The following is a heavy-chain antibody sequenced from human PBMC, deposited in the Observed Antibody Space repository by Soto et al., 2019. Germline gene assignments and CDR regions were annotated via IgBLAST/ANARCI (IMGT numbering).Heavy chain of an antibody. Sequence: SETLSLTCAVYGGSFSGYYLSWIRQPPGKGLEWIGEINHSGSTNYNPSLKSRVTISVDTSKNQFSLKLSSVTAADTAVYYCARGPGYGRSGYYYYGMDVWGQGTTVTVSS. D-gene: IGHD2-2*03. J-gene: IGHJ6*02. CDR3: ARGPGYGRSGYYYYGMDV. CDR1: GGSFSGYY. CDR2: INHSGST. V-gene: IGHV4-34*01.